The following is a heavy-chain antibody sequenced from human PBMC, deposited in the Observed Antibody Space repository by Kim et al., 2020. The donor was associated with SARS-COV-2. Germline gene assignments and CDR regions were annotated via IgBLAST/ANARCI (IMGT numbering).Heavy chain of an antibody. Sequence: SETLSLTCAVYGGSFSGYYWSWIRQPPGKGLEWIGEINHSGSTNYNPSLKSRVTISVDTSKNQFSLKLSSVTAADTAVYYCARRPIRGSYRSSLPPDYWGQGTLVTVSS. J-gene: IGHJ4*02. CDR3: ARRPIRGSYRSSLPPDY. CDR1: GGSFSGYY. D-gene: IGHD3-16*02. V-gene: IGHV4-34*01. CDR2: INHSGST.